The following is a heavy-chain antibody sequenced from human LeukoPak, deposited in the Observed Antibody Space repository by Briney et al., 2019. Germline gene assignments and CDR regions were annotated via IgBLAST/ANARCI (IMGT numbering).Heavy chain of an antibody. J-gene: IGHJ4*02. CDR2: ISWNSGSI. CDR1: GFTFDDYA. V-gene: IGHV3-9*01. D-gene: IGHD3-10*01. Sequence: GGSLRLSCAASGFTFDDYAMHWVRQAPGKGLEWVSGISWNSGSIGYADSVKGRFTISRDNAKNSLYLQMNSLRAEDTALYYCAKTTYGPGSYYPLFDYWGQGTLVTVSS. CDR3: AKTTYGPGSYYPLFDY.